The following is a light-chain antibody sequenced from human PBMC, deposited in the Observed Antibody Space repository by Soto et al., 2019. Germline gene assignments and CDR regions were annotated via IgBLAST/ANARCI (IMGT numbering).Light chain of an antibody. V-gene: IGLV2-11*01. CDR2: DVS. CDR1: SSDVGRFNY. Sequence: QSALTQPRSVSGSPGQSVTISCTGTSSDVGRFNYVSWYQRHPGKAPKLIIYDVSKRPSGVPDRFSGPKSGNTASLTISGLQPEDEADYYCCSYVGNYIYVFGTGTKLTVL. CDR3: CSYVGNYIYV. J-gene: IGLJ1*01.